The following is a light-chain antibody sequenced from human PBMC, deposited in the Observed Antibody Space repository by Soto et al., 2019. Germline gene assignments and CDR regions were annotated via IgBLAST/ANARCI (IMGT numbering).Light chain of an antibody. CDR3: LLYYGGAVI. Sequence: QAVVTQEPSLTVSPGGTVTLTSASSTGAVTSGHYANWLQQKPGQAPRALIYSTDTKHSWTPARFSGSLLGGKAALTLSGVRPEDEADYYCLLYYGGAVIFGGGTKLTVL. J-gene: IGLJ2*01. CDR1: TGAVTSGHY. CDR2: STD. V-gene: IGLV7-43*01.